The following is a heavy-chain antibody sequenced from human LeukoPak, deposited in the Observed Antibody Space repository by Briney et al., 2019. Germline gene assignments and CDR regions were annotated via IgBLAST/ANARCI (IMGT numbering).Heavy chain of an antibody. J-gene: IGHJ5*02. CDR2: INPSGGRT. Sequence: ASVKVSCKASGYTFTSYYMHWVRQAPGQGLEWMGIINPSGGRTSYAQKFQGRVTMTRDTSTSTVYMELSSLGSEDTAVYYCARDWCSSTSCLSLSENRFDPWGQGTLVTVSS. V-gene: IGHV1-46*01. D-gene: IGHD2-2*01. CDR3: ARDWCSSTSCLSLSENRFDP. CDR1: GYTFTSYY.